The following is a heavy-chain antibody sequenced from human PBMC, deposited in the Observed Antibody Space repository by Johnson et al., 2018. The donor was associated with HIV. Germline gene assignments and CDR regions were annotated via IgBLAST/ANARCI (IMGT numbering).Heavy chain of an antibody. D-gene: IGHD3-10*01. CDR2: IRSDGSNK. V-gene: IGHV3-30*02. Sequence: VQLVESGGGVVQPGGSLRLSCAASGFTFSSYAMHWVRQAPGKGLEWVAFIRSDGSNKYYGDSVKGRFTISRDNSKNTLYLQMMSLRTEDTAVYFCAKVPSAVWFGEVIWGQGTMVTVSS. CDR3: AKVPSAVWFGEVI. J-gene: IGHJ3*02. CDR1: GFTFSSYA.